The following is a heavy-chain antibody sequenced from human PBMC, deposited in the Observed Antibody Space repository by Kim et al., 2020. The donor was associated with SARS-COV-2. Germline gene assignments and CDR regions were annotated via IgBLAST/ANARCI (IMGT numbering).Heavy chain of an antibody. CDR2: INPSGGST. D-gene: IGHD6-19*01. Sequence: ASVKVSCKASGYTFTSYYMHWVRQAPGQGLEWMGIINPSGGSTSYAQKFQGRVTMTRDTSTSTVYMELSSLRSEDTAVYYCARGVSSSGWYGALGMDVWGQGTTVTVSS. J-gene: IGHJ6*02. CDR1: GYTFTSYY. V-gene: IGHV1-46*01. CDR3: ARGVSSSGWYGALGMDV.